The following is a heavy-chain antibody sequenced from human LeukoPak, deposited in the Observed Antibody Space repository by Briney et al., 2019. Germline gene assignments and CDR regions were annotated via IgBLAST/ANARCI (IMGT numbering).Heavy chain of an antibody. CDR2: IYYSGST. Sequence: SETLSLTCTVSGGSISSYYWSWVRQPPGKGLEWIGYIYYSGSTNYNPSLKSRVTISVDTSKNQFSLKLSSVTAADTAVYYCARVTNYGDPPYYFDYWGQGTLVTVSS. D-gene: IGHD4-17*01. CDR3: ARVTNYGDPPYYFDY. CDR1: GGSISSYY. J-gene: IGHJ4*02. V-gene: IGHV4-59*01.